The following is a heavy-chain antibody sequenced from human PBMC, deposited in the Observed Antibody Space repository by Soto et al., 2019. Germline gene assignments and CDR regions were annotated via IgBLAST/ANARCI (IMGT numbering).Heavy chain of an antibody. CDR1: GFSFNNYN. J-gene: IGHJ2*01. CDR2: ISRSSSYI. V-gene: IGHV3-21*01. CDR3: AAPYYYDSSGYYSGNWYFEL. D-gene: IGHD3-22*01. Sequence: EVQLVESGGGLVKPGGSLRLSCAASGFSFNNYNMDWVRQAPGKGLEWVSSISRSSSYIYYADSVKGRFTISRDNAKNSLYLRMNSLRAEDTAVYYCAAPYYYDSSGYYSGNWYFELWGRGTLVTVSS.